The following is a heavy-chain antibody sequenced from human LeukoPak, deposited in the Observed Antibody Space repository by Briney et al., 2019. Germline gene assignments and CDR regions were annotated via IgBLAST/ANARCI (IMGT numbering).Heavy chain of an antibody. CDR3: ARHEDWYYYDSSGYYAFDY. CDR2: IYYSGST. J-gene: IGHJ4*02. D-gene: IGHD3-22*01. CDR1: GGSISSYY. V-gene: IGHV4-59*01. Sequence: SETLSLTCTVSGGSISSYYWSWIRQPPGKGLEWIGYIYYSGSTNYNPSLKSRVTISVDTSKNQFSLKLSSVTAADTAVYYCARHEDWYYYDSSGYYAFDYWGQGTLVTVSS.